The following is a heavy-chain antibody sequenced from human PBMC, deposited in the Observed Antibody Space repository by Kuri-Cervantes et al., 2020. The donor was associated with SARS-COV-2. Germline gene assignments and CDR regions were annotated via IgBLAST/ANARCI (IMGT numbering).Heavy chain of an antibody. Sequence: ASVKVSCKASGYTFTGYYMHWVRQAPGQGLEWMGWISAYNGNTNYAQKLQGRVTMTTDTSTSTAYMELSSLRSEDTAVYYCARGLLSNSVLWWNAGEAFDIWGQGTMVTVSS. V-gene: IGHV1-18*04. D-gene: IGHD2-21*01. CDR2: ISAYNGNT. CDR3: ARGLLSNSVLWWNAGEAFDI. J-gene: IGHJ3*02. CDR1: GYTFTGYY.